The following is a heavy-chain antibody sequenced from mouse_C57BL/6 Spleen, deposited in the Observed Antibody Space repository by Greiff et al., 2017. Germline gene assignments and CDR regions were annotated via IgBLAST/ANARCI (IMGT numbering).Heavy chain of an antibody. Sequence: QVQLQQSGPELVKPGASVKISCKASGYAFSSSWMNWVKQRPGKGLEWIGRIYPGDGDTNYNGKFKGKATLTADKSSSTAYMQLSSLTSEDSAVYFCARKENYYGSRDYWGQGTTRTVSS. CDR2: IYPGDGDT. J-gene: IGHJ2*01. V-gene: IGHV1-82*01. CDR3: ARKENYYGSRDY. D-gene: IGHD1-1*01. CDR1: GYAFSSSW.